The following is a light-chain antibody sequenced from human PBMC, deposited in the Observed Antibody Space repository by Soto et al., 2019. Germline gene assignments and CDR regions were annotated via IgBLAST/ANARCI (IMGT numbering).Light chain of an antibody. Sequence: DIMMTQSPSTLSASPGERATLSCRASQSITTYLNWYRQKPGKAPKLLIYAASSLQSGVPSRFSGSGSGTDFTLTISCLQPEDVATYYCQKYNSAPQTFGQGTKVDIK. V-gene: IGKV1-39*01. CDR3: QKYNSAPQT. CDR1: QSITTY. J-gene: IGKJ1*01. CDR2: AAS.